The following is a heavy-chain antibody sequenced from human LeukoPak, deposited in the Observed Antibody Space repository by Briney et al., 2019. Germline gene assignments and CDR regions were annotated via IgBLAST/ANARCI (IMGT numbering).Heavy chain of an antibody. CDR2: IYYSGST. D-gene: IGHD1-26*01. J-gene: IGHJ6*02. Sequence: SETLSLTCTVSGGSISSYYWSWIRQPPGKGLEWIGYIYYSGSTNYNPSLKSRVTISVDTSKNQFSLKLSSVTAAGTAVYYCARSGSYSLYGMDVWGQGTTVTVSS. V-gene: IGHV4-59*01. CDR1: GGSISSYY. CDR3: ARSGSYSLYGMDV.